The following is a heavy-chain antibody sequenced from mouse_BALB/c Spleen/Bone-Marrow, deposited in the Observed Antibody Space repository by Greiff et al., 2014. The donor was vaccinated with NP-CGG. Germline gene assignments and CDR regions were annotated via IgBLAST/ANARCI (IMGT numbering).Heavy chain of an antibody. D-gene: IGHD2-4*01. Sequence: VKLMESGPGLVAPPQSLSITCTVSGFSLTGYGESWVAQLPGRGLGWLGMIWGDGSTDYNSALRSRLSISKDNSKSHVFLKVNSLQTEDTARYYCARDSFLITRALDYWGQGTSVTVSS. CDR2: IWGDGST. CDR1: GFSLTGYG. J-gene: IGHJ4*01. CDR3: ARDSFLITRALDY. V-gene: IGHV2-6-7*01.